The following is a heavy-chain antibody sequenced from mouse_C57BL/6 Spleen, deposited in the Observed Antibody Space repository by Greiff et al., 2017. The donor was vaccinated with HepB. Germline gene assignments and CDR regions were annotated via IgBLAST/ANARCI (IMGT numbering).Heavy chain of an antibody. J-gene: IGHJ2*01. CDR3: ARGVGSSYFDY. CDR1: GYTFTSYW. D-gene: IGHD1-1*01. V-gene: IGHV1-69*01. CDR2: IDPSDSYT. Sequence: QVQLQQPGAELVMPGASVKLSCKASGYTFTSYWMHWVKQRPGQGLEWIGEIDPSDSYTNYNQKFKGKSTLTVDKSSSTAYMQRSSLTSEDSAVYYCARGVGSSYFDYWGQGTTLTVSS.